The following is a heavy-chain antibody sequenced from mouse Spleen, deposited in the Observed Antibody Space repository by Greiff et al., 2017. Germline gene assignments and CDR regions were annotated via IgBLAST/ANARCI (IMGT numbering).Heavy chain of an antibody. D-gene: IGHD1-1*01. Sequence: QVQLKESGPGLVAPSQSLSITCTVSGFSLTSYGVHWVRQPPGKGLEWLVVIWSDGSTTYNSALKSRLSISKDNSKSQVFLKMNSLQTDDTAMYYCARNYPYYYGSSCAMDYWGQGTSVTVSS. CDR1: GFSLTSYG. J-gene: IGHJ4*01. CDR3: ARNYPYYYGSSCAMDY. V-gene: IGHV2-6*02. CDR2: IWSDGST.